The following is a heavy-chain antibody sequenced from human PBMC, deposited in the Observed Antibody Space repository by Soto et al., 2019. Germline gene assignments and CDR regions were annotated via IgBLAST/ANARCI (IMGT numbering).Heavy chain of an antibody. V-gene: IGHV3-33*01. CDR2: IWYDGSNK. CDR1: GFTFSHYG. CDR3: ARMEAGTLAGDYYYYGMDV. D-gene: IGHD3-10*01. Sequence: VQLVESGGGVVQPGRSLRVSCAASGFTFSHYGMYWVRQAPGKGLEWVAVIWYDGSNKNYADSVKGRFTISRDNSKNTLYLQMNSLRVEDTAVYYCARMEAGTLAGDYYYYGMDVWGQGTTVTVSS. J-gene: IGHJ6*02.